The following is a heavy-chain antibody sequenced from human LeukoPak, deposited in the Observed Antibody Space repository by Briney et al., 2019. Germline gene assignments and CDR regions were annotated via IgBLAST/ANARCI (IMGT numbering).Heavy chain of an antibody. CDR1: GFTFSGSA. V-gene: IGHV3-73*01. CDR3: AKDNGATMSSLDY. CDR2: IRSKANSYAT. Sequence: GGSLRLSCAASGFTFSGSAMHWVRQASGKGLEWVGRIRSKANSYATAYAASVKGRFTISRDNSKNSLYLQMNSLRTEDTALYYCAKDNGATMSSLDYWGQGTLVTVSS. D-gene: IGHD1-26*01. J-gene: IGHJ4*02.